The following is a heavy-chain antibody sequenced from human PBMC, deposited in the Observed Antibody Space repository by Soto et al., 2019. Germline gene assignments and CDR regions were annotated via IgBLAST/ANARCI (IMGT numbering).Heavy chain of an antibody. V-gene: IGHV1-69*13. CDR1: GGTFSSYA. CDR3: ARVRVDTFYYYYGMDV. J-gene: IGHJ6*02. Sequence: GASVKASCKASGGTFSSYAISWVRQAPGKGLEWMGGIIPIFGTANYAQKFQGRVTITADESTSTAYMELSSLRSEDTAVYYCARVRVDTFYYYYGMDVWGQGTTVTVSS. CDR2: IIPIFGTA. D-gene: IGHD5-18*01.